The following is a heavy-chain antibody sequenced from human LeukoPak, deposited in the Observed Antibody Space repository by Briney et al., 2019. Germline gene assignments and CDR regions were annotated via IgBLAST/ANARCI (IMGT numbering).Heavy chain of an antibody. Sequence: GGSLRLSCAASGFTFSSYWMSWVRQAPGKGLEWVANIKQDGSEKYYVDSVKGRFTISRDNAKNSLYLQMNSLRAEDTAVYYCARDISGWYVVFDYWGQGTLVTVSS. CDR1: GFTFSSYW. D-gene: IGHD6-19*01. CDR3: ARDISGWYVVFDY. CDR2: IKQDGSEK. V-gene: IGHV3-7*01. J-gene: IGHJ4*02.